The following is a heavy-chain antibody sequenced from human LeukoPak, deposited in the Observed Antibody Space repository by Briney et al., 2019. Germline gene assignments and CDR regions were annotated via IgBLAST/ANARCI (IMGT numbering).Heavy chain of an antibody. V-gene: IGHV1-46*01. CDR1: GYTFTSYY. CDR3: ARMDMHIAMVTNYFEY. D-gene: IGHD5-18*01. Sequence: ASVKVSCKASGYTFTSYYLHWVRQAPGQGLEWMGVIHPSGGSTTYAQKFQGRVTMTKDTSTSTVYMDLSSLRSEDTAIYYCARMDMHIAMVTNYFEYWGQGTLVTVSS. CDR2: IHPSGGST. J-gene: IGHJ4*02.